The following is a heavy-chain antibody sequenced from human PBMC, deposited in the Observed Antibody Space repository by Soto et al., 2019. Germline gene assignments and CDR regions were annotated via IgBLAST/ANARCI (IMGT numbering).Heavy chain of an antibody. V-gene: IGHV4-4*07. D-gene: IGHD1-26*01. CDR2: IYTSGST. Sequence: PSETLSLTCTVSGGSISSYYWSWIRQPAGKGLEWIGRIYTSGSTNYNPSLKSRVTMSVDTSKNQFSLKLSSVTAADTAVYYCARDLYPGPVGGYWFDPWGQGTLVTVSS. CDR3: ARDLYPGPVGGYWFDP. CDR1: GGSISSYY. J-gene: IGHJ5*02.